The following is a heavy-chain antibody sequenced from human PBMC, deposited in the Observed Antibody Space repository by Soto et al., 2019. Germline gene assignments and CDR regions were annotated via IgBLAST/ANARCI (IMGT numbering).Heavy chain of an antibody. D-gene: IGHD3-3*01. J-gene: IGHJ6*03. CDR2: IYSGGST. V-gene: IGHV3-53*04. Sequence: PGGSLRLSCAASGFPVSSNYMSWVRPAPGKGLEWVSVIYSGGSTYYADSVKGRFTISRHNSKNTLYLQMNSLRAEDTAVYYCARDRYDFWSGYYYYYMDVWGKGTTVTVSS. CDR3: ARDRYDFWSGYYYYYMDV. CDR1: GFPVSSNY.